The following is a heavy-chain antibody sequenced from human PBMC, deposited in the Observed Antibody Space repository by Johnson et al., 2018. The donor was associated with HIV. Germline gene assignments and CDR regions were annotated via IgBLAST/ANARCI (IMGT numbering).Heavy chain of an antibody. CDR3: AGAAYYYETSGYYWALDI. CDR1: GFTFSSYD. D-gene: IGHD3-22*01. CDR2: IKQDGSEK. J-gene: IGHJ3*02. Sequence: VQLVESGGGLVQPGRSLKLSCAASGFTFSSYDMYWVRQTTGKGLEWVANIKQDGSEKYYVDSVKGRFTISRDNAKNSLYLQMNSLRAEDTALYSCAGAAYYYETSGYYWALDIWGQGKMITVSS. V-gene: IGHV3-7*05.